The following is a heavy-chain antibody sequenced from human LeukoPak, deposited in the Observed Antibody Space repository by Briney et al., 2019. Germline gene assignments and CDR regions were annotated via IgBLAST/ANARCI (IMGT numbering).Heavy chain of an antibody. Sequence: GASVKVSCKASGGTFSSYAISWVRQAPGQGLEWMGGIIPIFGTANYAQKFQGRVTITADKSTSTAYMELSSPRSEDTAVYYCARDLHAVAGYYYGMDVWGKGTTVTVSS. CDR2: IIPIFGTA. D-gene: IGHD6-19*01. CDR3: ARDLHAVAGYYYGMDV. J-gene: IGHJ6*04. CDR1: GGTFSSYA. V-gene: IGHV1-69*06.